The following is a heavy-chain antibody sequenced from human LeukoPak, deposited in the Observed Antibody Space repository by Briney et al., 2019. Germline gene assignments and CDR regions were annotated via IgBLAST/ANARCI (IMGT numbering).Heavy chain of an antibody. J-gene: IGHJ4*02. D-gene: IGHD3-9*01. V-gene: IGHV3-15*01. CDR2: IKSKGDGGTT. CDR3: VKYYDILTGYWTP. Sequence: GGSLRLSCAASGFSFSNAWMTRVRQAPGKGLEWVGRIKSKGDGGTTDYAAPVKVRFTISRDDSKNTLYLQMSSLKSEDTAVYYCVKYYDILTGYWTPWGQGTLVTVSS. CDR1: GFSFSNAW.